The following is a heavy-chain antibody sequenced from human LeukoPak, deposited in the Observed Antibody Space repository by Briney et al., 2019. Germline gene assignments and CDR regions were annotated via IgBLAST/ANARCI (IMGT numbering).Heavy chain of an antibody. CDR1: GGSFSGYY. V-gene: IGHV4-34*01. D-gene: IGHD2-2*01. Sequence: SETLSLTCAVYGGSFSGYYWSWIRQPPGKGLEWIGEISHSGSTNYNPSLKSRVTISVDTSKNQFSLKLGSVTAADTAVYYCARVPARPYCSSTSCYVIWFDPWGQGTLVTVSS. CDR2: ISHSGST. J-gene: IGHJ5*02. CDR3: ARVPARPYCSSTSCYVIWFDP.